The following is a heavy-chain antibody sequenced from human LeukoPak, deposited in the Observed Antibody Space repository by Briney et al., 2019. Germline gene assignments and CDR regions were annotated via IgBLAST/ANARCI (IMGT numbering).Heavy chain of an antibody. D-gene: IGHD2-8*01. CDR1: GYTFTIYD. CDR2: MNPNSGNT. Sequence: AASVKLSFKASGYTFTIYDINWGRQRTAQGLEWMGWMNPNSGNTGYAQKFQGRVTMTRNTSISTAYMELSSLRSEDTAVYYCARGALGVIDYWGQGTLVTVSS. V-gene: IGHV1-8*01. CDR3: ARGALGVIDY. J-gene: IGHJ4*02.